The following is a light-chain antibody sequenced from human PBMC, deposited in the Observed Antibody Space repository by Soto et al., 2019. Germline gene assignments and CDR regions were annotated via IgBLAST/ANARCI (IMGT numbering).Light chain of an antibody. J-gene: IGKJ5*01. CDR2: KAS. CDR3: QQRSNWPPIT. CDR1: QSISNW. Sequence: DIQMTQSPSSLSASVGDRVTFTCRASQSISNWLAWYQQKPGKAPKLLIYKASTLESGVPSRFSGSGSGTEFTLTISSLEPEDFAVYYCQQRSNWPPITFGQGTRLEIK. V-gene: IGKV1-5*03.